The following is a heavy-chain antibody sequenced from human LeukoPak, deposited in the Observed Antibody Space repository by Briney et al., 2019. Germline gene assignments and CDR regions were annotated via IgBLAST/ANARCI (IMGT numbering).Heavy chain of an antibody. CDR1: GFTFSSYS. D-gene: IGHD6-13*01. J-gene: IGHJ4*02. Sequence: GGSLRLSCAASGFTFSSYSMNWVRQAPGKGLEWVSSISSSSSYIYYADSVKGRFTISRDNAMNSLYLQMNSLSAEDTAVYYCAREPTYSSSWYTNCDYWGQGILVTVSS. CDR2: ISSSSSYI. CDR3: AREPTYSSSWYTNCDY. V-gene: IGHV3-21*06.